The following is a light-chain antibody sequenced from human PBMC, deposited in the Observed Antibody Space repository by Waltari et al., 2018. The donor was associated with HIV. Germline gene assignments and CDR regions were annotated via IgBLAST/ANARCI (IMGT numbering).Light chain of an antibody. CDR2: SNN. CDR3: ATWDDTPTGHVL. V-gene: IGLV1-44*01. CDR1: TSNIATNV. Sequence: QSVLAPPPSVSGTPGQRVTISCSATTSNIATNVVHWYQQVPGTAPKLLISSNNQRPSGVPDRFSCFKSGTSASLAINGLQSEDEADYYCATWDDTPTGHVLFGGGTKVTVL. J-gene: IGLJ2*01.